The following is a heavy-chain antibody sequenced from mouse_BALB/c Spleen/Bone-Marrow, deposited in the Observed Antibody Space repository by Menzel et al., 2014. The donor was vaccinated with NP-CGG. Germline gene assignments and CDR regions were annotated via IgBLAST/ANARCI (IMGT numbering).Heavy chain of an antibody. V-gene: IGHV4-1*02. J-gene: IGHJ1*01. CDR2: INPDSSTI. CDR1: GLDFSGYW. D-gene: IGHD1-2*01. Sequence: EVQLVESGGGLVQPGGSLKLSCAASGLDFSGYWMTWVRQAPGKGLEWIGEINPDSSTINYTPSLKDKFIISRDNAKNALYLQMSKVRSEDTALYYCARPGYYGYQDVWGAGTTVTVSS. CDR3: ARPGYYGYQDV.